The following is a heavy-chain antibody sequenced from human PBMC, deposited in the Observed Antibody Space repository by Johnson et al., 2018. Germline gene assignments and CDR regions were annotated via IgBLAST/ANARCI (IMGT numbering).Heavy chain of an antibody. CDR3: AKGPKYSYGPPGYMDG. D-gene: IGHD5-18*01. J-gene: IGHJ6*03. V-gene: IGHV3-30*18. CDR1: GFTFSSYG. Sequence: QVQLVQSGGGVVQPGRSLRLSCAASGFTFSSYGMHWVRQAPGKGLEWVAVISYDGSNKYYADSVKGRFTISRDNSKNTRYLQMNSLRAEDTAVYYCAKGPKYSYGPPGYMDGWGKGTTVTVSS. CDR2: ISYDGSNK.